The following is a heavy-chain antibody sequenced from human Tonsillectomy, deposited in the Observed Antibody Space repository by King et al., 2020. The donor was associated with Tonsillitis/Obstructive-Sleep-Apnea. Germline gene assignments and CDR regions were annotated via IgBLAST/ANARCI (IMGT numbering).Heavy chain of an antibody. CDR1: YGSIRSYY. Sequence: QLQESGPGLVKPSETLSLTCTVSYGSIRSYYWSWIRQPPGKGLEWIGYIYNSGSTNYNPSLRSRVTISVDTSKNQFSLELSSVTAADTAVYYCARDMVLEAGGDAFDIWGQGTMVTVSS. V-gene: IGHV4-59*01. D-gene: IGHD2-8*01. CDR3: ARDMVLEAGGDAFDI. J-gene: IGHJ3*02. CDR2: IYNSGST.